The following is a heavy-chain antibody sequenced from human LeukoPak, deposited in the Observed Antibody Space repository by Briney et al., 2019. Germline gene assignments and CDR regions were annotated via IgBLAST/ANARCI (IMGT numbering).Heavy chain of an antibody. Sequence: ASLRVSSKASGYTFTIYGISWVRQAPGQGLEWMGWISAYNGNTNYTQKLQGRVTMTTDTSTSTAYMELRSLRSDDTAVYYCARVIHYGWGSYQFDRWGQGTLVTVS. D-gene: IGHD3-10*01. CDR1: GYTFTIYG. J-gene: IGHJ5*02. V-gene: IGHV1-18*01. CDR2: ISAYNGNT. CDR3: ARVIHYGWGSYQFDR.